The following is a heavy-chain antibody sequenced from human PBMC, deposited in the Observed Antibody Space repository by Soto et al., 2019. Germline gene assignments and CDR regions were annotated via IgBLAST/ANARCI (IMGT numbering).Heavy chain of an antibody. CDR2: ISSDGSDK. CDR1: GFTFSDYG. J-gene: IGHJ4*02. Sequence: QVQLVESGGGVVQPGRSLRLSCAASGFTFSDYGMHWVRQAPGKGLEWVAVISSDGSDKYYADSVKGRFTISRDNSKNTLYLQMNSLRAEDTAVYYCAKVMGVRGVTSGADYWGQGTLVTVSS. CDR3: AKVMGVRGVTSGADY. V-gene: IGHV3-30*18. D-gene: IGHD3-10*01.